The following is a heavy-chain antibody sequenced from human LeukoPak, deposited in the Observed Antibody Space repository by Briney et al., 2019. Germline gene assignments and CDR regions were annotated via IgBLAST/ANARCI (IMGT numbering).Heavy chain of an antibody. CDR2: ISYDESVR. V-gene: IGHV3-30-3*01. J-gene: IGHJ1*01. D-gene: IGHD3-22*01. CDR3: ARRPNPYDSSSSSEYFHH. Sequence: GGSLRLSCAASGFTFSNYPIHWVRQAPGKGLEWVAVISYDESVRYYADSVEGRFTVSRDNSKNTLYLQMNSLRVEDTAVYYCARRPNPYDSSSSSEYFHHWGQGTLVTVSS. CDR1: GFTFSNYP.